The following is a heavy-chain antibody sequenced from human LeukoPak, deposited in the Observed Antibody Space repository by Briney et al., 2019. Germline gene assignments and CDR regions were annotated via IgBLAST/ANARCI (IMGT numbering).Heavy chain of an antibody. J-gene: IGHJ4*02. CDR3: ARDPYCSSTSCDY. CDR2: INHSGST. V-gene: IGHV4-34*01. Sequence: ETLSLTCAVYGGSFSGYYWSWIRPPPGKGLEWIGEINHSGSTNYNPSLKSRVTISVDTSKNQFSLKLSSVTAADTAVYYCARDPYCSSTSCDYWGQGTLVTVSS. CDR1: GGSFSGYY. D-gene: IGHD2-2*01.